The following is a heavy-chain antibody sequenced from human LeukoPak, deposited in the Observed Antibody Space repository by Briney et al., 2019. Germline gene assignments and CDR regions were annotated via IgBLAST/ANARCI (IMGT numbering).Heavy chain of an antibody. Sequence: GESLRLSCAASGFTFSTYNMNWVRQAPGKGLEWVSSITSTSSYIYYADSVRGRFTISRDNAKSSLYLQMNSLRDEDTAVYYCARDPYSGSYGDYYYYYMDVWGKGTTVTISS. CDR1: GFTFSTYN. J-gene: IGHJ6*03. D-gene: IGHD1-26*01. V-gene: IGHV3-21*01. CDR2: ITSTSSYI. CDR3: ARDPYSGSYGDYYYYYMDV.